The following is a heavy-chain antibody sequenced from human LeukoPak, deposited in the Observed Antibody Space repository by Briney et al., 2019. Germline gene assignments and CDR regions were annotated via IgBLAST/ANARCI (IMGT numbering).Heavy chain of an antibody. J-gene: IGHJ4*02. CDR1: GFTFSSYS. CDR2: IYSGGST. V-gene: IGHV3-53*01. D-gene: IGHD3-10*01. CDR3: ARVGYLVRGLDY. Sequence: GGSLRLSCAASGFTFSSYSMSWVRQAPGKGLEWVSVIYSGGSTYYADSVKGRFTISRDNSKNTLYLQMNSLRAEDTAVYYCARVGYLVRGLDYWGQGTLVTVSS.